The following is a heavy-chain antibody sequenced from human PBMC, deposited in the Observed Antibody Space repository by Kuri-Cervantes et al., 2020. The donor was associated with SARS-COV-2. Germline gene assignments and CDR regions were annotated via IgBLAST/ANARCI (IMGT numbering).Heavy chain of an antibody. D-gene: IGHD5-18*01. CDR1: AYTFTSYA. CDR2: INAGNGNT. CDR3: AREDTMGERAFDI. J-gene: IGHJ3*02. Sequence: AAAKDSSKASAYTFTSYAMHWGRQAPGQRLEWMGWINAGNGNTKYSEKFQGRVTITRDTSASTAYMELSSLISDDTSVYYCAREDTMGERAFDIWGQGTMVTVSS. V-gene: IGHV1-3*01.